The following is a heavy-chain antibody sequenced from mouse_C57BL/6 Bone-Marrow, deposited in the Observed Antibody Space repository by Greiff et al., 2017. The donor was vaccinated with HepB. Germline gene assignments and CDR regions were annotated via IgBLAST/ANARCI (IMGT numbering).Heavy chain of an antibody. J-gene: IGHJ2*01. CDR2: IYPRSGNT. Sequence: QVQLKESEAELARPGASVKLSCKASGYTFTSYGISWVKQRTGQGLEWIGEIYPRSGNTYYNEKFKGKATLTADKSSSTAYMELRSLTSEDSAVYFCASHYGSSYDFDYWGQGTTLTVSS. CDR1: GYTFTSYG. V-gene: IGHV1-81*01. D-gene: IGHD1-1*01. CDR3: ASHYGSSYDFDY.